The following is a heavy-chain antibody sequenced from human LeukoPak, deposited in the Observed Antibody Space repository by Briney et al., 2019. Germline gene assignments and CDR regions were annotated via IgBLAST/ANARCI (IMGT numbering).Heavy chain of an antibody. D-gene: IGHD5-18*01. J-gene: IGHJ4*02. CDR1: GGSISSYY. CDR3: ARGALGIQIFDY. Sequence: SETLSLTCTVSGGSISSYYWSWIRQPAGKGLEWIGRIYSSGSTNYNPSLKSRVTMSVDTSKNQFSPKLSSVTAADTAVYYCARGALGIQIFDYWGQGTLVTVSS. CDR2: IYSSGST. V-gene: IGHV4-4*07.